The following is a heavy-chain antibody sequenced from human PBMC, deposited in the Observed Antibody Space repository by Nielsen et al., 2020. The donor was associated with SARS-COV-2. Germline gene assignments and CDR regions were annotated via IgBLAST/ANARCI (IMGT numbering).Heavy chain of an antibody. V-gene: IGHV3-23*01. Sequence: GESLKISCAASGFTFSSYAMSWVRQAPGKGLEWVSAISGSGGSTYYADSVKGRFTISRDNSKNTLYLQMNSLRAEDTAVYYCAKDRLYYDFWSGYIGPKWDYYYYYYGMDVWGQGTTVTVSS. CDR3: AKDRLYYDFWSGYIGPKWDYYYYYYGMDV. J-gene: IGHJ6*02. CDR1: GFTFSSYA. CDR2: ISGSGGST. D-gene: IGHD3-3*01.